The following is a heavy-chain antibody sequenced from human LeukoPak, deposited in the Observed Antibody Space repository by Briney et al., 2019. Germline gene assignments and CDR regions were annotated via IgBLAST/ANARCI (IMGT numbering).Heavy chain of an antibody. CDR2: INRSGST. J-gene: IGHJ6*02. V-gene: IGHV4-34*01. CDR1: GGSFSDYY. Sequence: SETLSLTCAVYGGSFSDYYWSWIRQPPGKGLEWIGEINRSGSTNYNPSLKSRVTISVDTSKNQFSLKLSSVTAADPAVYYCARVGGYCSSTSCWTLYYYYYGMDVWGQGTTVTVSS. D-gene: IGHD2-2*01. CDR3: ARVGGYCSSTSCWTLYYYYYGMDV.